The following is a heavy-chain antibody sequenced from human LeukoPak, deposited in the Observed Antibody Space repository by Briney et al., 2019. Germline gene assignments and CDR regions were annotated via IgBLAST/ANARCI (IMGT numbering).Heavy chain of an antibody. Sequence: SETLSLTCTVSGGSISSYYWSWIRQPPGKGLEWIGYIYYSGSTNYNPSLKSQVTISVDTSKNQFSLKLSSVTAADTAVYYCARNLSPDYGMDVWGQGTTVTVSS. D-gene: IGHD3-16*01. J-gene: IGHJ6*02. CDR1: GGSISSYY. V-gene: IGHV4-59*01. CDR3: ARNLSPDYGMDV. CDR2: IYYSGST.